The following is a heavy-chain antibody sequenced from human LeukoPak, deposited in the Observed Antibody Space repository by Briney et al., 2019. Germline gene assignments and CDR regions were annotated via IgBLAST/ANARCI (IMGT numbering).Heavy chain of an antibody. CDR1: GGSISSTSYF. Sequence: PSETLSLTCTVSGGSISSTSYFWGWIRQPPGQGLEWIGSIYYSGITYYNPSLKSRVTISVDTSKNQFSLRLSSVTAADTAVYYCARTVGIGYYDSSGEYWGQGTLVTVSS. CDR3: ARTVGIGYYDSSGEY. D-gene: IGHD3-22*01. V-gene: IGHV4-39*01. CDR2: IYYSGIT. J-gene: IGHJ4*02.